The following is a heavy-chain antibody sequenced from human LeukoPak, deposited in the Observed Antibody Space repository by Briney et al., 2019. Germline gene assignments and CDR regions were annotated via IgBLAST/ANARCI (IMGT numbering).Heavy chain of an antibody. CDR1: GGSISSYY. V-gene: IGHV4-4*07. CDR2: LYTSGSA. J-gene: IGHJ4*02. Sequence: SETLSLTCTVSGGSISSYYWSWIRQPAGRGLEWIGRLYTSGSANYNPSLKSRVTMSLDTSKSQFSLKLSSVTAADTAVYYCAREDPYYDYVWGSYRYGYYFDYWGQGTLVTVSS. CDR3: AREDPYYDYVWGSYRYGYYFDY. D-gene: IGHD3-16*02.